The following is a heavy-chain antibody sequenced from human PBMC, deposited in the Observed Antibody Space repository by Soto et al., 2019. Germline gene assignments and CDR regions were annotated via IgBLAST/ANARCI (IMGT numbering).Heavy chain of an antibody. D-gene: IGHD3-16*01. CDR1: GFTFTSYG. Sequence: PGGSLRLSCAASGFTFTSYGMHWVRQAPGKGLEWVAIVWYDGRNKYYADSVKGRFTISRDNSKYTLYLQMNSLRAEDTAVYYCARVDYVTSIGNFGVDVWGQGTTVTVSS. V-gene: IGHV3-33*01. J-gene: IGHJ6*02. CDR2: VWYDGRNK. CDR3: ARVDYVTSIGNFGVDV.